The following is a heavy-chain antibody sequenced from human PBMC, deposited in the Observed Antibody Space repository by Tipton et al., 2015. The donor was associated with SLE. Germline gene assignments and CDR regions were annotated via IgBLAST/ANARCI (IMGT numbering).Heavy chain of an antibody. J-gene: IGHJ6*03. V-gene: IGHV3-30*04. CDR1: GFTFSSYA. CDR3: ARGRSYMDV. Sequence: SLRLSCAASGFTFSSYAMHWVRQAPGKGLEWVAVISYDGSNKYYADSVKGRFTVSRDNTQNSLYLQMDSLRVEDTAVYYCARGRSYMDVWGKGTTVTVSS. D-gene: IGHD1-26*01. CDR2: ISYDGSNK.